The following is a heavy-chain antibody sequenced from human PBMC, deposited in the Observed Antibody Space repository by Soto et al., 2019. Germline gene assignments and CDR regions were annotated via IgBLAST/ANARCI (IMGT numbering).Heavy chain of an antibody. CDR2: ISYDGSNK. D-gene: IGHD6-13*01. V-gene: IGHV3-30*04. CDR3: ARDWYYYYYDGMDV. J-gene: IGHJ6*02. Sequence: GGSLRLSCAASGFTFSSYAMHWVRQAPGKGLEWVAVISYDGSNKYYADSVKGRFTISRDNSKNTLYLQMNSLRAEDTAVYYCARDWYYYYYDGMDVWGQGTTVTVSS. CDR1: GFTFSSYA.